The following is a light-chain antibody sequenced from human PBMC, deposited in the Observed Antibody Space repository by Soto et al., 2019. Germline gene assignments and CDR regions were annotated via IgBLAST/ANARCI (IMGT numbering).Light chain of an antibody. J-gene: IGLJ1*01. CDR1: SSDVGGYSY. CDR3: SSYSGSNNV. Sequence: QSVLTQPPSASGSPGQSVTISCTGTSSDVGGYSYVSWYQHHPGKAPKLMIYEVTKRPSGVPDRFSGSKSGNTASLTVSGLQAEDEADYYCSSYSGSNNVFGTGTKLTVL. V-gene: IGLV2-8*01. CDR2: EVT.